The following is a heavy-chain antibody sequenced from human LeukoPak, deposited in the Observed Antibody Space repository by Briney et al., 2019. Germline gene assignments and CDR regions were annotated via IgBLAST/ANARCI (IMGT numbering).Heavy chain of an antibody. D-gene: IGHD1-26*01. J-gene: IGHJ4*02. CDR1: GASIRNGDFY. CDR2: TYYRVTS. Sequence: EASETLSLTCTVSGASIRNGDFYWSWIRQPPGKGLEWIGCTYYRVTSYYNPSLKSRAVLSIDTAKNQFSLSLPSVTAADTAVYFCAREPGHSRGFPNWGQGILVTVSS. V-gene: IGHV4-30-4*08. CDR3: AREPGHSRGFPN.